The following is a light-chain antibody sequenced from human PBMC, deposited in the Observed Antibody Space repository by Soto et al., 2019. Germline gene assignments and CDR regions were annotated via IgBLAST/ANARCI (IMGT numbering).Light chain of an antibody. Sequence: QSVLTQPPSVSGAPGQRVIISCTGSTSNIGADYDVHWYQQLPGTAPKLLIYANSIRPSGVPDRFSGSKSGTSASLALTGLVSEAEADSDCQSDESTRSGVVFGGGTQLTVL. V-gene: IGLV1-40*01. J-gene: IGLJ3*02. CDR1: TSNIGADYD. CDR3: QSDESTRSGVV. CDR2: ANS.